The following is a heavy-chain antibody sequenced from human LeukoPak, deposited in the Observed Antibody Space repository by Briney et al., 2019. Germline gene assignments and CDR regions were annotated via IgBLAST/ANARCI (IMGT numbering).Heavy chain of an antibody. J-gene: IGHJ6*02. CDR3: AGSSTRMEHYYGMDV. CDR2: INHSGST. Sequence: SETLSLTCAVYGGSFSGYYWSWIRQPPGKGLEWIGEINHSGSTNYNPSLKSRVTISVDTSKNQFSLKLSSVTAADTAVYYCAGSSTRMEHYYGMDVWGQGTTVTVSS. D-gene: IGHD6-6*01. CDR1: GGSFSGYY. V-gene: IGHV4-34*01.